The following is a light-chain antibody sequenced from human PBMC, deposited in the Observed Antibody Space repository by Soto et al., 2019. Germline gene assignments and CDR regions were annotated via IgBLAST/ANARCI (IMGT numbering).Light chain of an antibody. V-gene: IGLV2-14*01. CDR3: SSYTSSSTV. CDR1: SSEVGGYNY. CDR2: DVS. Sequence: QSVLTQPASVSGSPGQSITISCTGTSSEVGGYNYVSWYQQHPGKAPKLMIYDVSNRPSGVSNRFSGSKSGNTASLTISGLQAEDEADYYCSSYTSSSTVFGTGTKVTVL. J-gene: IGLJ1*01.